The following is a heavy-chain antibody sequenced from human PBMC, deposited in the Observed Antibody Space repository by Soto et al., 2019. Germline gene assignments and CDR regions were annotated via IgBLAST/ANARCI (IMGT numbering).Heavy chain of an antibody. CDR2: ISAYNGNT. J-gene: IGHJ4*02. CDR3: ARDLPPVDY. V-gene: IGHV1-18*01. CDR1: GYTFSSYH. Sequence: QIQLVQSGAEVKKPGASVKVSCKASGYTFSSYHITWVRQAPGQGLEWMGWISAYNGNTNYAQNLQGRVTMTTDPSTSTADMELRSLRSDDTAVDDCARDLPPVDYWGQGTLVTVSS.